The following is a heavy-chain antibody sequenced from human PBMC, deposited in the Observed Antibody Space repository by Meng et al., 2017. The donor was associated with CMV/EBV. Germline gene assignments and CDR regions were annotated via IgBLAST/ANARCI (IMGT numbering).Heavy chain of an antibody. Sequence: GPLRLSCAVYGGSFSGYDWSWIRQPPEKGLKWIGEINHSGSTNYNPSLKSRVTISVDTSKNQFSLKLSSVTAADTAMYYCARRESIHGWFDPWGQGTLVTVSS. CDR2: INHSGST. D-gene: IGHD2-21*01. V-gene: IGHV4-34*01. J-gene: IGHJ5*02. CDR3: ARRESIHGWFDP. CDR1: GGSFSGYD.